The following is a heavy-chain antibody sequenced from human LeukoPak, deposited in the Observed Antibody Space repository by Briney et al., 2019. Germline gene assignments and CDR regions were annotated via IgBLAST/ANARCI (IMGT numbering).Heavy chain of an antibody. CDR3: AKDGPWIQLWTGGAYYFDY. Sequence: GGSLRLSCAASGFTFSSYAMSWFRQAPGKGLEWVSAISGSGGSTYYADSVKGRFTISRDNSKNTLYLQMNSLRAEDTAVYYCAKDGPWIQLWTGGAYYFDYWGQGTLVTVSS. D-gene: IGHD5-18*01. J-gene: IGHJ4*02. CDR1: GFTFSSYA. V-gene: IGHV3-23*01. CDR2: ISGSGGST.